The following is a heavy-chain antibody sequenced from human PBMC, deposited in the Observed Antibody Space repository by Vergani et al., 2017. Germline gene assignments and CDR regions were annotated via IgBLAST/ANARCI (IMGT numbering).Heavy chain of an antibody. J-gene: IGHJ3*02. CDR2: ISSSGYI. CDR1: GFTFSSYS. CDR3: ARFSYYYGSGTRSAFDI. Sequence: EVQLVESGGGLVKPGGSLRLSCAASGFTFSSYSMNWVRQAPGKGLEWVSSISSSGYIYYADSVKGRFTISRDNAKNSLYLQMNSLRAEDTAVYYCARFSYYYGSGTRSAFDIWGQGTMVTVSS. D-gene: IGHD3-10*01. V-gene: IGHV3-21*01.